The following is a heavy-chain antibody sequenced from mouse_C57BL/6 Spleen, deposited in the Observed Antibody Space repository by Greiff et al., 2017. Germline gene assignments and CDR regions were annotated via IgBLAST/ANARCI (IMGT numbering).Heavy chain of an antibody. D-gene: IGHD2-4*01. CDR1: GYTFTGYG. J-gene: IGHJ1*01. CDR3: ARGHYEWDFDV. V-gene: IGHV1-69*01. Sequence: QVQLQQPGAELVMPGASVKLSCKASGYTFTGYGMHWVRQRPGQGLEWIGEIGPSDSYTNYNQKFKGQSTLSVDKSSRTPSMQLSSLTSEDSAVYYCARGHYEWDFDVWGPGTTVTVSS. CDR2: IGPSDSYT.